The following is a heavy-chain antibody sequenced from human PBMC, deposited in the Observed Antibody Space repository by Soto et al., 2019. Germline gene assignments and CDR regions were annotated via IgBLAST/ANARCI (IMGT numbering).Heavy chain of an antibody. CDR3: ASRSSGNCFGL. V-gene: IGHV1-69*06. D-gene: IGHD6-6*01. CDR1: GGTLGTYA. Sequence: SVKLSCKSSGGTLGTYAITWVLEAPGQGLEWMGGIVPIFRTSNFAQKFQGRVTVSEDKSTNTTYMELSSLTSEVSSVYFCASRSSGNCFGLWGQGTLVTGSS. J-gene: IGHJ5*02. CDR2: IVPIFRTS.